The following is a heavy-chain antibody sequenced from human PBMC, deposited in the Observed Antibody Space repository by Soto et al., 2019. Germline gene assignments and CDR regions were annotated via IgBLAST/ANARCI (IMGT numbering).Heavy chain of an antibody. D-gene: IGHD3-3*02. J-gene: IGHJ5*02. CDR2: ISGSGGST. CDR3: AKDYPTQGGRPERSFHNWFDP. V-gene: IGHV3-23*04. CDR1: GFTFSSYW. Sequence: EVQLVESGGGLVQPGGSLRLSCAASGFTFSSYWMHWVRQAPGKGLVWVSAISGSGGSTYYADSVKGRFTISRDNSKNTLYLQMNSLRAEDTAVYYCAKDYPTQGGRPERSFHNWFDPWGQGTLVTVSS.